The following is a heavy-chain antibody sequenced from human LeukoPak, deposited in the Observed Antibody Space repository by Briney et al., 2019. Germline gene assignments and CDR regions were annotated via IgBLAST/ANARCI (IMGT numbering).Heavy chain of an antibody. CDR3: ARTRTGDPDWFDP. Sequence: SETLSLTCTVSGGSISSYYWSWIRQPPGKGLEWIGYIYYSGGTNYNPSLKSRVTISVDTSKNQFSLKLSSVTAADTAVYYCARTRTGDPDWFDPWGQGTLVTVSS. CDR1: GGSISSYY. CDR2: IYYSGGT. V-gene: IGHV4-59*01. D-gene: IGHD7-27*01. J-gene: IGHJ5*02.